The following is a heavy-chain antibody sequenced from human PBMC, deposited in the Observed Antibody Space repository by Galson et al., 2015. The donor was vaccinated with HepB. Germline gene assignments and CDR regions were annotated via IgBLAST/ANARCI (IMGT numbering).Heavy chain of an antibody. CDR2: IYWDDDK. CDR3: AHSSNWGDGSGAYQIDY. Sequence: PALVKPTQTLTLTCTFSGFSLSTSGVGVGWIRQPPGKALEWLALIYWDDDKRYSPSLKSRLTITKDTSKNQVVLTMTNMDPVDTATYYCAHSSNWGDGSGAYQIDYWGQGTLVTVSS. CDR1: GFSLSTSGVG. J-gene: IGHJ4*02. V-gene: IGHV2-5*02. D-gene: IGHD3-10*01.